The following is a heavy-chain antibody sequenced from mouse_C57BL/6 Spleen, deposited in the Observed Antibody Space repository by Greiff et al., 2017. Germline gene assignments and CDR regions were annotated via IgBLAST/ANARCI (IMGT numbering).Heavy chain of an antibody. J-gene: IGHJ1*03. CDR3: TRGTTVVATDYFDV. CDR1: GYTFTDYE. D-gene: IGHD1-1*01. Sequence: LQESGAELVRPGASVTLSCKASGYTFTDYEMHWVKQTPVHGLEWIGALDPETGGTAYNQKFKGKAILTADKSSSTAYMELRSLTSDDSAVYYGTRGTTVVATDYFDVWGTGTTVTVSS. CDR2: LDPETGGT. V-gene: IGHV1-15*01.